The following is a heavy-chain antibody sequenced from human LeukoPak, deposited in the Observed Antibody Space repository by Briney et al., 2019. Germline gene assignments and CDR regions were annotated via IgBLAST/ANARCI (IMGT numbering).Heavy chain of an antibody. CDR3: ARGSRNQYSYGYSADY. J-gene: IGHJ4*02. CDR1: GGTLSSYA. D-gene: IGHD5-18*01. V-gene: IGHV1-69*13. Sequence: ASMKVSCKASGGTLSSYAISRVRQAPGKGLELMGGINPIFGTANYAQKFQGRVTITADESTSTAYMELSSLRSEDTAVYYCARGSRNQYSYGYSADYWGQGTLVTVSS. CDR2: INPIFGTA.